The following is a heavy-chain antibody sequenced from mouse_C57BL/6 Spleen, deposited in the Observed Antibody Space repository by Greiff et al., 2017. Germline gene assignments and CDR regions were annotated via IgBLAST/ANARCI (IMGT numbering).Heavy chain of an antibody. V-gene: IGHV1-61*01. J-gene: IGHJ4*01. CDR2: FSPSASAT. Sequence: QVQLQQPGAELVRPGSSVKLSCKASCYTFTSFWMDWVKQRPGPGLEWIGNFSPSASATHYNQQFKDPATLTVDKSSSTAYMPLSSLTSEDSAVYYCARGRLYYYGRHAMDDWGQGTSVTVSS. CDR1: CYTFTSFW. D-gene: IGHD1-1*01. CDR3: ARGRLYYYGRHAMDD.